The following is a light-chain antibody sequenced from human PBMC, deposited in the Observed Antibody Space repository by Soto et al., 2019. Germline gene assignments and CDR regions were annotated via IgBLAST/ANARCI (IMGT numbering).Light chain of an antibody. CDR1: QSVSSTY. CDR3: QQYGSSIT. V-gene: IGKV3-20*01. J-gene: IGKJ5*01. Sequence: EIVLTQSPGTLSLSPGERATLSCRASQSVSSTYLAWYQHRPGQAPRLLICGASSRATGIPDRFSGSGSGTDFTLTISRLEPEDFAVYYCQQYGSSITFGQGTRLEI. CDR2: GAS.